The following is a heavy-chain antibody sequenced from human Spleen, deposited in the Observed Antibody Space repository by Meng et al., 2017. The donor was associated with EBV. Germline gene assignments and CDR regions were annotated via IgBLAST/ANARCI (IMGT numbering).Heavy chain of an antibody. CDR3: ARAGSVGATTGGVRYFDD. D-gene: IGHD1-26*01. CDR1: GGTFSSYA. J-gene: IGHJ4*02. V-gene: IGHV1-69*01. Sequence: QVQLVQSGAEVKKPXSSVKVXCKASGGTFSSYAISWVRQAPGQGLEWMGGIIPIFGTANYAQKFQGRVTITADESTSTAYMELSSLRSEDTAVYYCARAGSVGATTGGVRYFDDWGQGPLVTVSS. CDR2: IIPIFGTA.